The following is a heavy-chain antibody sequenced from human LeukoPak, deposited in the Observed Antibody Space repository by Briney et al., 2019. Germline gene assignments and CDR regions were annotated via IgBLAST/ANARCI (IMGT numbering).Heavy chain of an antibody. V-gene: IGHV1-69*06. CDR1: GGTFSSYA. CDR2: IIPIFGTA. J-gene: IGHJ4*02. Sequence: ASVTVSFKASGGTFSSYAISWVRQAPGQGLEWMGGIIPIFGTANYAQKFQGRVTITADKSTSTAYMELSSLRSEDTAVYYCARGSDYFFDYWGQGTLVTVSS. CDR3: ARGSDYFFDY.